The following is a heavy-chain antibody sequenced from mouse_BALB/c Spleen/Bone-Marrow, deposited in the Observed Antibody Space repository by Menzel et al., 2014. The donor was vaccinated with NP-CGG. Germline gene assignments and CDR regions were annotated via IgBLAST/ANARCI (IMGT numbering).Heavy chain of an antibody. V-gene: IGHV1-14*01. D-gene: IGHD1-1*01. CDR3: ARPYYYGSSGDSWFAY. J-gene: IGHJ3*01. CDR2: IIPYNDGT. Sequence: VQLQQSGPELVKPGASVKMSCKASGYTFTSYVMHWVKRKPGQGLEWIGYIIPYNDGTNYNEKFKGKATLTSDKSSSTAYMELSSLTSEDSAVYYCARPYYYGSSGDSWFAYWGQGTLVTVSA. CDR1: GYTFTSYV.